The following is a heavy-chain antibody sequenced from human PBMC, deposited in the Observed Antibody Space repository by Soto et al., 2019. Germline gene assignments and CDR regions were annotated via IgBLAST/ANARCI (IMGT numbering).Heavy chain of an antibody. Sequence: GGSLRLSCAVSGFAFSSYAINWVRQAPGKGLEWTSSISGSGGSTYYADSVKGRFTISRDNSKNTLYLQMNSLRVEDTAIYYCAKDRGLGIRRAVVPFDYWGQGTMVTVSS. V-gene: IGHV3-23*01. CDR2: ISGSGGST. CDR3: AKDRGLGIRRAVVPFDY. D-gene: IGHD2-15*01. J-gene: IGHJ4*02. CDR1: GFAFSSYA.